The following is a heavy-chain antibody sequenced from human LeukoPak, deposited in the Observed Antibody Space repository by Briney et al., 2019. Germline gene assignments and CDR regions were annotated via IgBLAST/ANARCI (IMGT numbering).Heavy chain of an antibody. CDR3: ARGITYYDILTGYYFDY. V-gene: IGHV3-9*01. CDR2: ISWNSGSI. J-gene: IGHJ4*02. Sequence: GGSLRLSCAASGFTFNDYAMHWVRQAPGKGLEWVSVISWNSGSIGYADSVKGRFTISRDNAKNSLYLQMNSLRAEDTAVYYCARGITYYDILTGYYFDYWGQGTLVTVSS. CDR1: GFTFNDYA. D-gene: IGHD3-9*01.